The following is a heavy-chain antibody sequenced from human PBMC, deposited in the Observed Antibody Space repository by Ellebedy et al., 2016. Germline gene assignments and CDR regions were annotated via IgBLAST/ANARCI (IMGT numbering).Heavy chain of an antibody. Sequence: SETLSLTCAVYGGSFTGYYWSWIRQPPGKGLEWIGYISDSGSTKYNPSLKSRVTISVDTSNNQFSLRLTSVTAADTAVYFCARAGDYYDSSGYGYEYYGLDVWGQGTTVTVSS. D-gene: IGHD3-22*01. J-gene: IGHJ6*02. CDR3: ARAGDYYDSSGYGYEYYGLDV. CDR1: GGSFTGYY. CDR2: ISDSGST. V-gene: IGHV4-59*01.